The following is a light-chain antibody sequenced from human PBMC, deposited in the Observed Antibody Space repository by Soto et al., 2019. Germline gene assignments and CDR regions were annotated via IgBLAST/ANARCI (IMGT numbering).Light chain of an antibody. CDR1: SNNVGDYKY. CDR2: DVS. CDR3: CSYAGSYV. J-gene: IGLJ1*01. Sequence: QSALTQPRSVSGSPGQSVTISCTGTSNNVGDYKYVSWYQQHPGEAPKVMIYDVSKRPSGVPDRFSRSKSGKTASMTISGLQAEDEADYSCCSYAGSYVFGTGTKVTVL. V-gene: IGLV2-11*01.